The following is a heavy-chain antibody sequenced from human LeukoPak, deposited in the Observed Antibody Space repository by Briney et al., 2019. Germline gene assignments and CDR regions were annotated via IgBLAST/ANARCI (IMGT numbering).Heavy chain of an antibody. CDR1: GGSISSYY. D-gene: IGHD3-3*01. CDR3: ARGRGYSEDWFDP. Sequence: NASETLSLTCTVSGGSISSYYWSWIRQPAGKGLEWIGRIFSSGSANHNPSLKSRVTMSVDTSKNHFSLKLSSVIAADTAVYYCARGRGYSEDWFDPWGQGTLVTVSS. J-gene: IGHJ5*02. V-gene: IGHV4-4*07. CDR2: IFSSGSA.